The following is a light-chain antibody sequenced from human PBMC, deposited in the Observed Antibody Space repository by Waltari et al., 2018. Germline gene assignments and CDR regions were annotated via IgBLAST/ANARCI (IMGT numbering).Light chain of an antibody. J-gene: IGLJ3*02. V-gene: IGLV2-14*01. CDR3: SSFTYTTTLV. CDR2: EVS. Sequence: QSALTQPASVSGSLGQSITISCTGTSRDVGGYGQVSWYQQHPGKAPELIIYEVSKRPSGVSDRFSGSKSGNKASLTISGLQADDEADFYCSSFTYTTTLVFGGGTKLTVL. CDR1: SRDVGGYGQ.